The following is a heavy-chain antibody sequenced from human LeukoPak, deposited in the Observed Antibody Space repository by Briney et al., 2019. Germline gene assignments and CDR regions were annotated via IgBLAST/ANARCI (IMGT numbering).Heavy chain of an antibody. CDR3: ARELWGPDRGGGGNAFDI. CDR2: ISSSGSTI. V-gene: IGHV3-11*01. Sequence: PGGSLRLSCAASGFTFSDYYMSWIRQAPGKGLEWVSYISSSGSTIYYADSVKGRLTISRDNAKNSLYLQMNSLRAGDTAVYYCARELWGPDRGGGGNAFDIWGQGTMVTVSS. D-gene: IGHD3-16*01. CDR1: GFTFSDYY. J-gene: IGHJ3*02.